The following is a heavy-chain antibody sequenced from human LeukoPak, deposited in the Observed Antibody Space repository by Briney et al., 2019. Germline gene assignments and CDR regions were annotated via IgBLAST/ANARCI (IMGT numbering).Heavy chain of an antibody. V-gene: IGHV3-30*18. J-gene: IGHJ6*03. Sequence: GGSLRLSCAASGFTFSSYGMHWVRQAPGKGLDWVALISYDGSNKYYADSVKGRFTISRDNSKNTLYLQMNSLRAEDTAVYYCAKQVLRSYYYYMDVWGKGTTVTVSS. CDR2: ISYDGSNK. CDR3: AKQVLRSYYYYMDV. CDR1: GFTFSSYG. D-gene: IGHD3-16*01.